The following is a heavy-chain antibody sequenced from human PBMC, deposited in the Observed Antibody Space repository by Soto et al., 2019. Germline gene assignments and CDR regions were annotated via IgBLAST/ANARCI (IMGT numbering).Heavy chain of an antibody. V-gene: IGHV1-18*01. J-gene: IGHJ4*02. Sequence: QVHLVQSGAEVKKPGASVKVSCKGSGYDFTTYGITWVRQAPGQGLEWMAWISAHNGNTDYAQKLQGRVTVTRDTSTSTGDLERRCLXSXXXXXXXXXXXXXXXYWVQGALVTGSS. CDR2: ISAHNGNT. CDR1: GYDFTTYG. CDR3: XXXXXXXY.